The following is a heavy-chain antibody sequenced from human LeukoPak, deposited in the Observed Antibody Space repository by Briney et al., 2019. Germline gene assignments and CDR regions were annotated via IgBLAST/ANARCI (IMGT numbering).Heavy chain of an antibody. CDR3: ARGDASSGWYGGSYFAY. Sequence: GGSLRLSCAASGFTFSSYWMSWVRQAPGKGLEWVANIKQDGSEKYYVDSVKGRFTISRDNAKNSLYLQMNSLRAEDTAVYYCARGDASSGWYGGSYFAYWGQGTLVTVSS. J-gene: IGHJ4*02. V-gene: IGHV3-7*01. CDR2: IKQDGSEK. CDR1: GFTFSSYW. D-gene: IGHD6-19*01.